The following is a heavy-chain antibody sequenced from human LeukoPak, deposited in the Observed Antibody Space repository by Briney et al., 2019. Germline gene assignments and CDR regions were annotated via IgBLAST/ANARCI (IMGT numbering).Heavy chain of an antibody. V-gene: IGHV3-48*03. CDR2: ISSSGGTI. CDR3: AKGYYFDILSGYSSLDS. J-gene: IGHJ4*02. Sequence: PGGSLRLSCAASGFTFSSYEMNWVRQAPGEGLEWVSYISSSGGTIYYADSVKGRFTISRDNAKNSLYLQMNSLRAEDTSTYYCAKGYYFDILSGYSSLDSWGQGTLVTVSA. CDR1: GFTFSSYE. D-gene: IGHD3-9*01.